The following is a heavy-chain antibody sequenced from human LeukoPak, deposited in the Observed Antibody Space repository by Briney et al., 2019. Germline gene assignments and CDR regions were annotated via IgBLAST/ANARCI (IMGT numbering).Heavy chain of an antibody. CDR3: AKGPLTSRESHYNLDY. V-gene: IGHV3-23*01. Sequence: GGSLRLSCAASGFTFNNYAMSWVRQAPGKGLEWVSAISGSGGTTYYADSVKGRFTISRDNSKYTVHLQMNSLRVEDTAVYYCAKGPLTSRESHYNLDYWGQGILVTASS. D-gene: IGHD1-26*01. J-gene: IGHJ4*02. CDR1: GFTFNNYA. CDR2: ISGSGGTT.